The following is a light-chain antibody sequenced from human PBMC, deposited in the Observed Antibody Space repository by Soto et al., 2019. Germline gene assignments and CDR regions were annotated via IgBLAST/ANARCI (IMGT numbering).Light chain of an antibody. CDR1: QSVRSK. CDR2: GGS. CDR3: QQYSSSRT. J-gene: IGKJ1*01. Sequence: EILMTQSPATLSVSPGERATLSCRASQSVRSKLAWYQQKPGQAPRLLIYGGSSRATGIPVRFSGSGSETDFTLTITRLEPEDFAVYYCQQYSSSRTFGQGTKVDVK. V-gene: IGKV3-20*01.